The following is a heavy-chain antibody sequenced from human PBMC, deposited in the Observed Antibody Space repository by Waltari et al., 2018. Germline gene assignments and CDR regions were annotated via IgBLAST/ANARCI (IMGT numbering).Heavy chain of an antibody. Sequence: QVQLQESGPGLVKPSETLSLSCAVSGASFTSSLYFWVWIRQSPGKGLEWVGSVSYDGTANYNSFFKRRVSMSADTSKDQFFLKMTSMTAADTAVYYCAKRSGVTVSIYYYYYGMDVWGQGTTVTVSS. J-gene: IGHJ6*02. CDR2: VSYDGTA. CDR3: AKRSGVTVSIYYYYYGMDV. CDR1: GASFTSSLYF. D-gene: IGHD3-10*01. V-gene: IGHV4-39*07.